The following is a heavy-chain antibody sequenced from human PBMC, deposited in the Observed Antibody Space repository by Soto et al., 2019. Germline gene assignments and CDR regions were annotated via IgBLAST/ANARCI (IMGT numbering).Heavy chain of an antibody. V-gene: IGHV3-30*18. D-gene: IGHD3-10*01. CDR2: ISYDGSNK. Sequence: QVQLVESGGGVVQPGRSLRLSCAASGFTFSSYGMHWVRQAPGKGLEWVAVISYDGSNKYYADSVKGRFTISRDNSKNPLYLQMNSLRAEDTAVYYCAKDRLMVRARGRDACDIWGQGRMVTVSS. CDR3: AKDRLMVRARGRDACDI. CDR1: GFTFSSYG. J-gene: IGHJ3*02.